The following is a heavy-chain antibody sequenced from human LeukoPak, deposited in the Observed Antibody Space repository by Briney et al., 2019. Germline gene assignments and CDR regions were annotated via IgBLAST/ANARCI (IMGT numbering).Heavy chain of an antibody. CDR3: ARAGSTYYYDSSGYGSCDY. CDR1: GYTFTGYY. Sequence: ASVKVSCKASGYTFTGYYMHWVRQAPGQGLEWMGWINPNSGGTNYAQKFQGWVTMTRDTSISTAYMELSRLRSDDTAVYYCARAGSTYYYDSSGYGSCDYWGQGTLVTVSS. J-gene: IGHJ4*02. CDR2: INPNSGGT. D-gene: IGHD3-22*01. V-gene: IGHV1-2*04.